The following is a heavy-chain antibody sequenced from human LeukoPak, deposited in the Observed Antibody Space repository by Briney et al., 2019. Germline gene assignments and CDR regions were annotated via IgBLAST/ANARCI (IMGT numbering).Heavy chain of an antibody. CDR2: IYYSGST. CDR1: GGSISSHY. J-gene: IGHJ4*02. D-gene: IGHD3-22*01. Sequence: SGTLSLTCTVSGGSISSHYWSWIRQPPGKGLEWIGYIYYSGSTNYNPSLKSRVTISVDTSKNQFSLKLSSVTAADTAVYYCARVSYYYDSSGYFLFDYWGRGTLVTVSS. V-gene: IGHV4-59*11. CDR3: ARVSYYYDSSGYFLFDY.